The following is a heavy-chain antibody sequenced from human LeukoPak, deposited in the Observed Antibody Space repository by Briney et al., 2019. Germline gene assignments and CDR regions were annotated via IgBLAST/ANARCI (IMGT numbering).Heavy chain of an antibody. CDR2: INHSGST. CDR1: GGSFSGYY. CDR3: ARGTTRSPPRV. V-gene: IGHV4-34*01. Sequence: NPSETLSLTCAVYGGSFSGYYWSWIRQPPGKGLEWIGEINHSGSTNYNPSLKSRVTISVDTSKNQFSPKLSSVTAADTAVYYCARGTTRSPPRVWGQGTLVTVSS. D-gene: IGHD4-17*01. J-gene: IGHJ4*02.